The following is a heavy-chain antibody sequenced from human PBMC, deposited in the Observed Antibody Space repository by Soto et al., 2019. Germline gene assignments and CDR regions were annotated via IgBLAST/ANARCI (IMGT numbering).Heavy chain of an antibody. Sequence: SQTLSLTCAISGDSVSSNSAAWNWIRQSPSRGIEWLGRTYYRSKWYNDYAVSVKSRITINPDTSKNQFSLQLNSVTPEDTAVYYCARLYDFWSGYLYYFDYWGQGTLVTVSS. CDR1: GDSVSSNSAA. J-gene: IGHJ4*02. V-gene: IGHV6-1*01. CDR3: ARLYDFWSGYLYYFDY. D-gene: IGHD3-3*01. CDR2: TYYRSKWYN.